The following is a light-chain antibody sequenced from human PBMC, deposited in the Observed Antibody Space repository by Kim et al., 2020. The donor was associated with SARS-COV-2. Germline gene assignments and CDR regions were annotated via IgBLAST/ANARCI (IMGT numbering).Light chain of an antibody. CDR2: AAS. V-gene: IGKV3D-15*01. Sequence: EILMTQSPATLSVSPGERVTLSCRASQSITTNLAWYQQKPGRATRLLIYAASTRTTDIPARFRGSGSGTEFTLTISSLQSEDFAVYYCQQYHNWPPYTFGQGTKLEF. J-gene: IGKJ2*01. CDR1: QSITTN. CDR3: QQYHNWPPYT.